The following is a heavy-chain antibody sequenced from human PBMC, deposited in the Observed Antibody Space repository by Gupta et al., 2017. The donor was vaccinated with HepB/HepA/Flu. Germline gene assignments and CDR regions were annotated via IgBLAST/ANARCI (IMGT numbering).Heavy chain of an antibody. CDR1: GFSLSTSGMC. CDR2: IDWDDDK. V-gene: IGHV2-70*15. CDR3: ARMVVAATRGPYYYYGMDV. J-gene: IGHJ6*02. Sequence: QVTLRESGPALVKPTQTLTLTCTFSGFSLSTSGMCVSWIRQPPGKALEWLARIDWDDDKYYSTSLKTRLTISKDTSKNQVVLTMTNMDPVETATYYGARMVVAATRGPYYYYGMDVWGQGTTVTVSS. D-gene: IGHD2-15*01.